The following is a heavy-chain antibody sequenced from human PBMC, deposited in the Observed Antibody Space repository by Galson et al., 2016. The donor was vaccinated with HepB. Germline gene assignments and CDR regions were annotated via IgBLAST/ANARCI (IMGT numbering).Heavy chain of an antibody. Sequence: QSGAEVKKPGESLRISCKGSGYSFTSYWISWVRQMPGKGLEWMGRIDPSDSYTNYSPSFQGHVTISADKSISTAYLQWSSLKASDTAMYYCATQPGGSAGGIAVPNTGDYWGQGTLVTVSS. CDR3: ATQPGGSAGGIAVPNTGDY. J-gene: IGHJ4*02. D-gene: IGHD6-19*01. CDR1: GYSFTSYW. CDR2: IDPSDSYT. V-gene: IGHV5-10-1*01.